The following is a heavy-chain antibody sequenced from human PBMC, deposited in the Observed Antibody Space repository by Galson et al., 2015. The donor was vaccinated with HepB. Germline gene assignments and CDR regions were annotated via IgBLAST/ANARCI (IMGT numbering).Heavy chain of an antibody. Sequence: SLRLSCAASGFTFSSYAMHWVRQAPGKGLEYVSAISSNGGSTYYADSVKGRFTISRDNSKNTLYLQMSSLRAEDTAVYYCVKDRCSGGSCSVFDYWGQGTLVTVSS. J-gene: IGHJ4*02. CDR2: ISSNGGST. D-gene: IGHD2-15*01. V-gene: IGHV3-64D*06. CDR1: GFTFSSYA. CDR3: VKDRCSGGSCSVFDY.